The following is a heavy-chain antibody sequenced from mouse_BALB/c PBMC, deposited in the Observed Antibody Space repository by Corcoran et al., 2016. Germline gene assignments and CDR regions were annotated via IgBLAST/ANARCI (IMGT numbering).Heavy chain of an antibody. CDR3: ARNLDVGFAY. CDR1: GFDFSRYW. V-gene: IGHV4-1*02. J-gene: IGHJ3*01. Sequence: EVKLLESGGGLVQPGGSLKLSCAASGFDFSRYWMSWVRQAPGKGLEWIGEISPDSSTINYTPSLKDKFIISRDNAKNTLYLQMSKVRSEDTALYYCARNLDVGFAYWGQGTLVTVSA. CDR2: ISPDSSTI.